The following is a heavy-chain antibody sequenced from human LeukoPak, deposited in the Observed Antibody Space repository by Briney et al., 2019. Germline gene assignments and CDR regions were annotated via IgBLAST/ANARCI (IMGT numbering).Heavy chain of an antibody. CDR1: GGSISSSTYY. Sequence: PLETLSLTCTVSGGSISSSTYYWGWIRRPPGKGLEWIGSIYYSGSTYYNPSLKSRVTVSVDTSKNQFSPNLSSVTAADTAVYYCVRGSTLRHYQYWGQGTLVTVSS. V-gene: IGHV4-39*01. D-gene: IGHD3-16*01. CDR3: VRGSTLRHYQY. J-gene: IGHJ4*02. CDR2: IYYSGST.